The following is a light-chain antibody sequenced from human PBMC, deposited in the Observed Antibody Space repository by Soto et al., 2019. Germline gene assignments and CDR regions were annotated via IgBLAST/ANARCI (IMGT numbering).Light chain of an antibody. CDR2: DDS. Sequence: SYELTQSPSVSLAPGQTARITCGGNNIESKSVHWYQQKPGQAPVLVVYDDSDRPSGIPERFSGSSSGNTATLTISRVEAGDEADYFCQVWDTTTTHRVFGGGTKVTVL. CDR3: QVWDTTTTHRV. V-gene: IGLV3-21*02. CDR1: NIESKS. J-gene: IGLJ2*01.